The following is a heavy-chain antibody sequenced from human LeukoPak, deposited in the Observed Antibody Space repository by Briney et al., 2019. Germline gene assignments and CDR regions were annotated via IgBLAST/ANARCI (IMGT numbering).Heavy chain of an antibody. D-gene: IGHD2-15*01. J-gene: IGHJ4*02. CDR3: AKAHIVVVVAATSPDY. V-gene: IGHV3-23*01. CDR2: ISGSGGST. Sequence: GGSLRLSCAASGFTFSSYAMSWVRQAPGKGLEWVSAISGSGGSTYYADSVKGRLTTSRDNSKNTLYLQMNSLRAEDTAVYYCAKAHIVVVVAATSPDYWGQGTLVTVSS. CDR1: GFTFSSYA.